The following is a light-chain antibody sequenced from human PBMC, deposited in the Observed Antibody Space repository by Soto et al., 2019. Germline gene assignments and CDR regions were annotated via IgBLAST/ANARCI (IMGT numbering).Light chain of an antibody. CDR3: QQYGTSPTST. CDR1: QSVSSSY. V-gene: IGKV3-20*01. CDR2: GAS. J-gene: IGKJ5*01. Sequence: EISLTQSPGTLAFSPGERATVSCMASQSVSSSYLAWYQQKPGQAPRLLINGASSRATGIPDRFSGSWSGTDFTLTISRLEPEDFAVYYCQQYGTSPTSTFGQGTRLEIK.